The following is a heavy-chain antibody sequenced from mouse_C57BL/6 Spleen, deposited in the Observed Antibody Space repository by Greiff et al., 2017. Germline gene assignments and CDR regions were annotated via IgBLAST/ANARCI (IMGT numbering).Heavy chain of an antibody. Sequence: QVQLQQSGAELARPGASVKLSCKASGYTFTSYGISWVKQRTGQGLEWIGEIYPRSGNTYYNEKFKGKATLTADKSSSTAYMELRSLTSEDSAVYFCARYDYDAGDYYAMDYWGQGTSVTVSS. CDR1: GYTFTSYG. CDR2: IYPRSGNT. J-gene: IGHJ4*01. V-gene: IGHV1-81*01. D-gene: IGHD2-4*01. CDR3: ARYDYDAGDYYAMDY.